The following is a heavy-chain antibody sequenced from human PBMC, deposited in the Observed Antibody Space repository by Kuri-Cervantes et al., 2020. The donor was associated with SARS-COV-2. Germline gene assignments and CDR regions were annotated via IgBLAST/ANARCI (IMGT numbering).Heavy chain of an antibody. CDR2: ISYDGSNK. Sequence: GESLKISCAASGFTFSSYAMHWVRQAPGKGLEWVAVISYDGSNKYYADSVKGRFTISRDNSKNTLYLQMNSLRAEDTAVYYCAKDPGIWAGSHLYYFDYWGQGNLVTVSS. CDR1: GFTFSSYA. J-gene: IGHJ4*02. V-gene: IGHV3-30-3*01. CDR3: AKDPGIWAGSHLYYFDY. D-gene: IGHD3/OR15-3a*01.